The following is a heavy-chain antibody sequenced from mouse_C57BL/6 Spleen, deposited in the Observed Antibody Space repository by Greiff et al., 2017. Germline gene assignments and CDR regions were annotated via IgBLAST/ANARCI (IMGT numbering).Heavy chain of an antibody. V-gene: IGHV1-18*01. CDR1: GYTFTDYN. Sequence: VQLQQSGPELVKPGASVKIPCKASGYTFTDYNMDWVKQSHGKSLEWIGDINPNNGGTIYNQKFKGKATLTVDKSSSTAYMELRSLTSEDTAVYYCARRELRSYAMDYWGQGTSVTVSS. CDR3: ARRELRSYAMDY. J-gene: IGHJ4*01. D-gene: IGHD1-1*01. CDR2: INPNNGGT.